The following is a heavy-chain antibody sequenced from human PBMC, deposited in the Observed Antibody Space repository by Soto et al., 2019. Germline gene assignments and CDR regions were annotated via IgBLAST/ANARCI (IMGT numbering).Heavy chain of an antibody. V-gene: IGHV4-59*01. D-gene: IGHD6-13*01. CDR2: ISYSGSP. CDR3: AKDPQQLIVYFDY. J-gene: IGHJ4*02. CDR1: GGSINSYY. Sequence: SATLSLTCAVSGGSINSYYWSWIRQPPGKGLEWIGYISYSGSPNYNPTLKSRVTISVDISKRQFSLQVSSVTAADTAVYYCAKDPQQLIVYFDYWGQGTQVTVSS.